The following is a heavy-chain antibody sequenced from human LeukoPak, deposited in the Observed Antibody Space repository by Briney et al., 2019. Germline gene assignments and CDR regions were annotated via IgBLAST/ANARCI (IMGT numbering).Heavy chain of an antibody. Sequence: GGSLRLSCAASGFTFSSYWMHWVRQASGKGLVWVSRINSDGSSTSYADSVKGRFTISRDNAKNTLYLQMNSLRAEDTAVYYCARVWGCGGDCYSYDFDYWGQGTLVTVSS. D-gene: IGHD2-21*02. CDR1: GFTFSSYW. CDR3: ARVWGCGGDCYSYDFDY. J-gene: IGHJ4*02. V-gene: IGHV3-74*01. CDR2: INSDGSST.